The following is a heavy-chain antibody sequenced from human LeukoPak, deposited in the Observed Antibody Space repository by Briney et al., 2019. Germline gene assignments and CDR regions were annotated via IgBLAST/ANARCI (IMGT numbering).Heavy chain of an antibody. CDR3: ARDGSRSWLYS. CDR2: ISSGST. J-gene: IGHJ5*01. CDR1: GGSISSDY. V-gene: IGHV4-59*01. D-gene: IGHD2-15*01. Sequence: PSETLSLTCTVSGGSISSDYWGWIRQPPGKGLEWIGYISSGSTNYNPSLKSRVTISVDTSKNQFSLKVTSVTATDTAVYYCARDGSRSWLYSWGQGTLVTVSS.